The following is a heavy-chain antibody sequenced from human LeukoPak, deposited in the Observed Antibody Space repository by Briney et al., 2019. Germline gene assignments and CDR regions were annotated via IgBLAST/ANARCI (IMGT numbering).Heavy chain of an antibody. J-gene: IGHJ6*02. D-gene: IGHD5-12*01. CDR2: IVVGSGNT. Sequence: SVKVSCKASGFTFTSSAMQWVRQARGQRLEWIGWIVVGSGNTNYAQKFQERVTITRDMSTSTAYMELSSLRSEDTAVYCCAAVGRYGGYAYYYGMDVWGQGTTVTVSS. V-gene: IGHV1-58*02. CDR3: AAVGRYGGYAYYYGMDV. CDR1: GFTFTSSA.